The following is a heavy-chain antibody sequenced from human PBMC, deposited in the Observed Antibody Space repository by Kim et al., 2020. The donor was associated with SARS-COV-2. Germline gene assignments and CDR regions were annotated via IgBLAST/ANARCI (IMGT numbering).Heavy chain of an antibody. J-gene: IGHJ3*02. V-gene: IGHV3-53*01. CDR2: IYSGGST. Sequence: GGSLRLSCAASGFTVSSNYMSWVRQAPGKGLEWVSVIYSGGSTYYADSVKGRFTISRDNSKNTLYLQMNSLRAEDTAVYYCARAVAGTDDAFDIWGQGTMVTVSS. CDR3: ARAVAGTDDAFDI. CDR1: GFTVSSNY. D-gene: IGHD6-19*01.